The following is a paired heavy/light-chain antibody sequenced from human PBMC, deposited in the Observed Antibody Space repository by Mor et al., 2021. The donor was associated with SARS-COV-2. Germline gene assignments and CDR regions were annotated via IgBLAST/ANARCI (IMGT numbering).Light chain of an antibody. CDR3: QQYIDYPLT. V-gene: IGKV1D-16*01. CDR1: QGISLW. Sequence: DIQMTQSPSSLSASIGDRVTITCRASQGISLWLAWYQQKPEKAPKSLIYAASSLQSGVPSRFSGSGSGTDFTLTISNLQPEDSATYYCQQYIDYPLTFGQGTRLEIK. CDR2: AAS. J-gene: IGKJ5*01.
Heavy chain of an antibody. Sequence: QVQVVESGGGVVQPGRSLRLSCVASGLTFSNSGMHWVRHTPGKGLEWVAVISSEGKDIYADPVKGRFTISRDNSKNTVFLQLSSLRAEDTAVYYCAKGIGGTSNGNWFDPWGQGTRVTVSS. CDR2: ISSEGKD. J-gene: IGHJ5*02. CDR3: AKGIGGTSNGNWFDP. V-gene: IGHV3-30*18. CDR1: GLTFSNSG. D-gene: IGHD3-22*01.